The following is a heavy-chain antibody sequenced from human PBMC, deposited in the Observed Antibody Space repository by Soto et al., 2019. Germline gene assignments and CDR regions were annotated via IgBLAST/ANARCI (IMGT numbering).Heavy chain of an antibody. Sequence: ASVKVSCKASGYTFTSYGISWVRQAPGEGVEWMGWISDYNGNTNYAQKLQGRVTMTTDTSTSTAYMELRSLRSDDTAVYYCASGFTRFFGVVSDYWGQGTLVTVSS. CDR2: ISDYNGNT. CDR3: ASGFTRFFGVVSDY. J-gene: IGHJ4*02. CDR1: GYTFTSYG. V-gene: IGHV1-18*04. D-gene: IGHD3-3*01.